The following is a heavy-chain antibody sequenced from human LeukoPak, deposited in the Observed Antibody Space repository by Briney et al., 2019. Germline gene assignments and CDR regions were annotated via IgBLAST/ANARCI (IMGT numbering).Heavy chain of an antibody. CDR2: ISGSGGST. D-gene: IGHD2-15*01. J-gene: IGHJ6*03. CDR1: GFTFSSYG. V-gene: IGHV3-23*01. CDR3: AIVGSSLRYLSNYYYMDV. Sequence: GGSLRLSCAASGFTFSSYGMSWVRQAPGKGLEWFSAISGSGGSTYYADSVKGRFTISRDNSKNTLYLQMNSLRAEDTAVYYCAIVGSSLRYLSNYYYMDVWGKGTTVTISS.